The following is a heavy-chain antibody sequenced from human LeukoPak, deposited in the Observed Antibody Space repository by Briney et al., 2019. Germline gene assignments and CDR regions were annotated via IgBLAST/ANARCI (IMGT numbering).Heavy chain of an antibody. J-gene: IGHJ6*03. Sequence: MPSETLSLTCAVYGGSFSGYYWSWIRQPPGKGLEWIGEINHSGSTNYNPSLKSRVTISVDTSKNQFSLKLSSVTAADTAVYYCARLAARRVRRTYYMDVWGKGTTVTVSS. D-gene: IGHD6-6*01. CDR3: ARLAARRVRRTYYMDV. CDR1: GGSFSGYY. CDR2: INHSGST. V-gene: IGHV4-34*01.